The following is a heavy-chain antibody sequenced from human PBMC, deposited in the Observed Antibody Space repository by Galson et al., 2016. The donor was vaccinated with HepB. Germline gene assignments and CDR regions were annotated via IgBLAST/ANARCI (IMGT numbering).Heavy chain of an antibody. J-gene: IGHJ2*01. CDR3: ARGETWFWYLDL. CDR2: TYYSGIT. V-gene: IGHV4-31*03. D-gene: IGHD3-9*01. Sequence: TLSLTCTVSGGSLSSGGSHWNWIRQRPGKALEWIGYTYYSGITYYNPSLRSRASISLDTSKSQFSLKINSVTAADTAVYYCARGETWFWYLDLWGRGTLVTVSS. CDR1: GGSLSSGGSH.